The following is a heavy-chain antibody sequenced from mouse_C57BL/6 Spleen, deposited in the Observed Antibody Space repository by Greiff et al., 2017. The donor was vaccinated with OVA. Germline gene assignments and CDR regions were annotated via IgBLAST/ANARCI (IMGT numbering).Heavy chain of an antibody. CDR2: IYPGDGDT. D-gene: IGHD1-1*01. Sequence: QVQLQQSGPELVKPGASVKISCKASGYAFSSSWMNWVKQRPGRGLEWIGRIYPGDGDTNYNGKFKGQATMTADNSSSTAYMQLSSLTSEDSAVYFCAREGDYYGSSFAYWGQGTLVTVSA. CDR1: GYAFSSSW. CDR3: AREGDYYGSSFAY. V-gene: IGHV1-82*01. J-gene: IGHJ3*01.